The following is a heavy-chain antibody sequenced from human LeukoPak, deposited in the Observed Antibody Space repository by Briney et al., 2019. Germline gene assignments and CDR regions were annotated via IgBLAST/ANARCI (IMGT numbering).Heavy chain of an antibody. J-gene: IGHJ6*03. CDR1: GGTFRSYA. V-gene: IGHV1-8*03. CDR2: MNPNSGNT. CDR3: AIGILGTTIFGVVIKGFYYYYYMDV. D-gene: IGHD3-3*01. Sequence: AAVKVSCLSSGGTFRSYAISWVRQATGQGLEWMGWMNPNSGNTGYAQKFQGRVTITRNTSISTAYMELSSLRSEDTAVYYCAIGILGTTIFGVVIKGFYYYYYMDVWGKGTMVTVSS.